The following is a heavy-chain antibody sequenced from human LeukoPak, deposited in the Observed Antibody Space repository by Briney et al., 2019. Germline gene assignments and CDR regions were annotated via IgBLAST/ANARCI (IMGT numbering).Heavy chain of an antibody. V-gene: IGHV1-8*01. Sequence: ASVKVSCKASGYTFTSYDINWVRQATGQGLEWMGWMNPNGGNTGYAQKFQGRVTMTRNTSISTAYMELSSLRSEDTAVYYCARGLFDYYDSSGYSYYFDYWGQGTLVTVSS. CDR2: MNPNGGNT. J-gene: IGHJ4*02. CDR1: GYTFTSYD. CDR3: ARGLFDYYDSSGYSYYFDY. D-gene: IGHD3-22*01.